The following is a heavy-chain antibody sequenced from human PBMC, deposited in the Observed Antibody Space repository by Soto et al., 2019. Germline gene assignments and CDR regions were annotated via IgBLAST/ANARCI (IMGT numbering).Heavy chain of an antibody. CDR1: GYTFTSYG. D-gene: IGHD3-10*01. CDR3: ARDPPPYGPGSYWCPCGMNV. V-gene: IGHV1-18*01. J-gene: IGHJ6*02. Sequence: QVQLVQSGAEVKKPGASVKVSCKASGYTFTSYGISWVRQAPGQGLEWVGWISAYNGNTNYARKLQGSVTMTTGTSTGTAYMEVRSLRSDDTAVYYCARDPPPYGPGSYWCPCGMNVWAHGTTVTVAS. CDR2: ISAYNGNT.